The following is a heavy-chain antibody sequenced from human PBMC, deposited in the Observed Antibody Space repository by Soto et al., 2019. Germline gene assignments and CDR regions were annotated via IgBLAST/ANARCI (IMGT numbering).Heavy chain of an antibody. V-gene: IGHV4-30-4*01. D-gene: IGHD6-13*01. Sequence: SETLSLTCTVSGGSIISGDYYWSWIRQPPGKGLEWIGYIYYSGSTYYNPSLKSRVTISVDTSKNQFSLKLSSVTAADTAVYYCARERTAAGRGFDYWGQGTLVTVSS. CDR3: ARERTAAGRGFDY. CDR2: IYYSGST. CDR1: GGSIISGDYY. J-gene: IGHJ4*02.